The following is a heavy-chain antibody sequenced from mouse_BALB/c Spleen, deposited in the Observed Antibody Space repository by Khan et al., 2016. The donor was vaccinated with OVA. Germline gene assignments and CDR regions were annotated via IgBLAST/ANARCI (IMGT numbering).Heavy chain of an antibody. D-gene: IGHD1-1*01. CDR3: ARYYYGSTPDY. CDR1: GYTFTSYW. Sequence: QVRLQQSGAELAKPGASVKMSCKASGYTFTSYWMHWVKQRPGQGLEWIGYINPSTGYTEYNQKFKDKATLTADKSSSTAYMQRSSLTSEDSAVYYCARYYYGSTPDYWGQGTTLTVSS. V-gene: IGHV1-7*01. J-gene: IGHJ2*01. CDR2: INPSTGYT.